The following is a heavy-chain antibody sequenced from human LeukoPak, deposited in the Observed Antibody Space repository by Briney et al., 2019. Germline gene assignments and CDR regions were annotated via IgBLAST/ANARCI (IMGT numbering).Heavy chain of an antibody. CDR3: ARGVRIAVAGNIDY. D-gene: IGHD6-19*01. V-gene: IGHV3-30*03. Sequence: PGGSLRLSCAASGFTFSDYYMSWIRRAPGKGLEWVAVISYDGPNKNYADSVKGRFTISRDNSKNTLYLQMNSLRAEDTAVYYCARGVRIAVAGNIDYWGQGTLVTVSS. CDR1: GFTFSDYY. CDR2: ISYDGPNK. J-gene: IGHJ4*02.